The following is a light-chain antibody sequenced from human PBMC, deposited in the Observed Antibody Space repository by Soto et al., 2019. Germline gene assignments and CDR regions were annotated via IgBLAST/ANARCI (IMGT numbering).Light chain of an antibody. CDR2: GAS. Sequence: DIQMTQSPSSLSASVGDRVTITCRASQDINNYLAWYHHKPGKGPKLLIYGASTLHSGDPSRFSGSGSGTDFTLTISRLQPGDVSTYYCQTYNSAPLTFGGGTKVDIK. V-gene: IGKV1-27*01. CDR1: QDINNY. CDR3: QTYNSAPLT. J-gene: IGKJ4*01.